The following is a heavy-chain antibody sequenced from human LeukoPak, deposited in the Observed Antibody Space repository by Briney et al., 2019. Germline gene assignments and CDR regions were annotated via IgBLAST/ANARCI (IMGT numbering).Heavy chain of an antibody. D-gene: IGHD6-13*01. CDR3: ARGRYSRIFYYYYMDV. CDR2: IIPIFGTA. V-gene: IGHV1-69*13. CDR1: GGTFSSYA. Sequence: SVKVSCKASGGTFSSYAISWVRQAPGQGLEWMGGIIPIFGTANYAQKFQGRVTITADESASTAYMELSSLRSEDTAVYYCARGRYSRIFYYYYMDVWGKGTTVTVSS. J-gene: IGHJ6*03.